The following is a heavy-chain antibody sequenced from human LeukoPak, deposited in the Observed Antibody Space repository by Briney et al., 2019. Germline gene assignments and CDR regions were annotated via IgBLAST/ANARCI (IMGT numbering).Heavy chain of an antibody. J-gene: IGHJ5*02. CDR3: ARRRGVTGTTSMGNWFDP. CDR2: INHSGST. CDR1: GGSFSGYY. D-gene: IGHD1-7*01. Sequence: SETLSLTCAVYGGSFSGYYWSCIRQPPGKGLEWIGEINHSGSTSYNPSLKSRVTISVDTSKNQFSLKLSSVTAADTAVYYCARRRGVTGTTSMGNWFDPWGQGTLVTVSS. V-gene: IGHV4-34*01.